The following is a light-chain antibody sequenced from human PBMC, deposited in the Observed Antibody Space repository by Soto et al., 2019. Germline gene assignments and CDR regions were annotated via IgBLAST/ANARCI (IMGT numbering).Light chain of an antibody. J-gene: IGKJ1*01. Sequence: EIVLTQSPGTLSLSPGERATLSCRASQYVSRSYLAWYQQKPGQAPRLLMYDGSRRAAGIPDRFSGSWSGTDFVLTISRLEPEDFAMYYCAQSGSSLWTFGQGTKVEIK. CDR1: QYVSRSY. CDR3: AQSGSSLWT. CDR2: DGS. V-gene: IGKV3-20*01.